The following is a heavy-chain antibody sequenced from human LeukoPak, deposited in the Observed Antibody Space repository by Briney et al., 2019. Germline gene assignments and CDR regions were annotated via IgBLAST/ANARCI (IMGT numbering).Heavy chain of an antibody. CDR3: ARATRGYYDILTGYIDNWFDP. CDR2: IYYSGST. V-gene: IGHV4-31*03. J-gene: IGHJ5*02. Sequence: SETLSLTCTVSGGSISSGGYYWSWIRQHPGKGLEWIGYIYYSGSTYYNPSLKSRVTISVDTSKNQFSLKLSSVTAADTAVYYCARATRGYYDILTGYIDNWFDPWGQGTLVTVSS. D-gene: IGHD3-9*01. CDR1: GGSISSGGYY.